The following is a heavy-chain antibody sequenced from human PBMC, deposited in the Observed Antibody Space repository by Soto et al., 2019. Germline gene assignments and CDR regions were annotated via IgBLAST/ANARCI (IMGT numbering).Heavy chain of an antibody. D-gene: IGHD2-2*02. Sequence: SVKVSCKASGGTFSSYTISWVRQAPGQGLEWMGRIIPILGIANYAQKFQGRVTITADKSTSTAYMELSSLRSEDTAVYYCARDPSVVPAAISLGFDPWGQGTLVTVSS. CDR1: GGTFSSYT. CDR3: ARDPSVVPAAISLGFDP. J-gene: IGHJ5*02. V-gene: IGHV1-69*04. CDR2: IIPILGIA.